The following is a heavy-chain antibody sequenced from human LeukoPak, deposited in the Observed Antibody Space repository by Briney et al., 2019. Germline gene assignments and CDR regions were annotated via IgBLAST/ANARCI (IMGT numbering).Heavy chain of an antibody. D-gene: IGHD6-13*01. Sequence: SETLSLTCAVYGGSFSGYYWSWIRQPPGKGLEWIGEINHSGSTNYNPSLKSRVTISADTSKNQFSLKLSSVTAADTAVYYCATLPRIAAPNWGQGTLVTVSS. J-gene: IGHJ4*02. CDR2: INHSGST. V-gene: IGHV4-34*01. CDR1: GGSFSGYY. CDR3: ATLPRIAAPN.